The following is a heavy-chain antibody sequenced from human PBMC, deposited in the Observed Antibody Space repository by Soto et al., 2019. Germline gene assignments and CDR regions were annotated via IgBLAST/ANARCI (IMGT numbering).Heavy chain of an antibody. V-gene: IGHV1-3*01. D-gene: IGHD2-2*02. Sequence: AASVKVSCKASGYTFTSYAMHWVRQAPGQRLEWMGWINAGNGNTKYSQKFQGRVTITRDTSASTAYMELSSLRSEDTAVYYCARAKVYCSSTSCYTFYFDYWGQGTLVTVSS. CDR2: INAGNGNT. CDR3: ARAKVYCSSTSCYTFYFDY. J-gene: IGHJ4*02. CDR1: GYTFTSYA.